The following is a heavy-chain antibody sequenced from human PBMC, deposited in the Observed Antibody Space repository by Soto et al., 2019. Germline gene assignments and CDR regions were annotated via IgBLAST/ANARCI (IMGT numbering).Heavy chain of an antibody. D-gene: IGHD6-13*01. CDR2: ISYDGSNK. V-gene: IGHV3-30-3*01. CDR3: ARDGGIAAAGTRWFDP. J-gene: IGHJ5*02. CDR1: GFTFSSYA. Sequence: GGSLRLSCAASGFTFSSYAMHWVRQAPGKGLEWVAVISYDGSNKYYADSVKGRFTISRDNSKNTLYLQMNSLRAEDTAVYYCARDGGIAAAGTRWFDPWGQGTLVTVSS.